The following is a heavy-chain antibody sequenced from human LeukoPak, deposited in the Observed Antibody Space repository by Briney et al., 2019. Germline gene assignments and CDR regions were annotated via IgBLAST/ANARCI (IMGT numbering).Heavy chain of an antibody. J-gene: IGHJ6*02. V-gene: IGHV3-64*04. CDR1: GFNSEDHA. CDR2: ISSIGGNI. D-gene: IGHD5-18*01. Sequence: GGSLRLSCVVSGFNSEDHAMHWVRQAPGKGLEYVSGISSIGGNIYYADSVKGRFTISRDDSKNTLYLQMNSLRAEDTAVYYCARDRGYSYGLDYYYYGMDVWGQGTTVTVSS. CDR3: ARDRGYSYGLDYYYYGMDV.